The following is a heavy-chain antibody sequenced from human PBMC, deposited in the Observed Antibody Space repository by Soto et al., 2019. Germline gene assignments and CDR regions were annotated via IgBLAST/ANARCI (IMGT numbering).Heavy chain of an antibody. Sequence: SETLSLTCTVSGGSISSYYWSWIRQPPGKGLEWIGYIYYSGSTNYNPSLKSRVTISVDTSKNQFSLKLSSVTAADTAVYYCARLGSSSYNYYYGMDVWGQGTTVTVSS. CDR1: GGSISSYY. D-gene: IGHD6-6*01. V-gene: IGHV4-59*08. CDR3: ARLGSSSYNYYYGMDV. CDR2: IYYSGST. J-gene: IGHJ6*02.